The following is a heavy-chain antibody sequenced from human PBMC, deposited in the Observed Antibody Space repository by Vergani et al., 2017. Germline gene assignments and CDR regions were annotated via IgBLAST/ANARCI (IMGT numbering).Heavy chain of an antibody. Sequence: EVQLLESGGGLVQPGGSLRLSCEASGFSFPGYAMSWVRQAPGKGLEWVSSVSGSSATPYYADSVKGLFIISRDNSKNTLHLQMNSLRADDTAVYYCARSGYCAHGVCYMTYYYYMDVWGKGTAVTVSS. D-gene: IGHD2-8*01. CDR1: GFSFPGYA. CDR2: VSGSSATP. J-gene: IGHJ6*03. V-gene: IGHV3-23*01. CDR3: ARSGYCAHGVCYMTYYYYMDV.